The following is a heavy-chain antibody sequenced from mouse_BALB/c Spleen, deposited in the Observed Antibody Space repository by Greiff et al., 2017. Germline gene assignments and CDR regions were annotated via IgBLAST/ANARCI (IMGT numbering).Heavy chain of an antibody. D-gene: IGHD1-2*01. Sequence: EVQRVESGAELVRPGALVKLSCKASGFNFKDYYMHWVKQRPEQGLEWIGWIDPENGNTIYDPKFQGKASITADTSSNTAYLQLSSLTSEDTAVYYCARGITTAWFADWGQGTLVTVSA. CDR3: ARGITTAWFAD. V-gene: IGHV14-1*02. CDR2: IDPENGNT. J-gene: IGHJ3*01. CDR1: GFNFKDYY.